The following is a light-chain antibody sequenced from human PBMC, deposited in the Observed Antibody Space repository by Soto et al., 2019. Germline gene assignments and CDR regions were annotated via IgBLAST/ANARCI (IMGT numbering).Light chain of an antibody. J-gene: IGKJ3*01. CDR2: AAF. V-gene: IGKV1-39*01. Sequence: DIQMTQSPSSLSASVGDRVTVTCRASQSISNYLNWYQQKPGKAPKLLIYAAFSLQSWVPSRFSGSGSGTDFTLTISSLQPEDFATYYCQQSHSLPITFGPGTKVDIK. CDR1: QSISNY. CDR3: QQSHSLPIT.